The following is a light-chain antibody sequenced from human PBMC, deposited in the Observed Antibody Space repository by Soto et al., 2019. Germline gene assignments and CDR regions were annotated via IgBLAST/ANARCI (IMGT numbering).Light chain of an antibody. CDR1: QSISSW. Sequence: DIQMTQSPSTLSASVGDRVTITCRASQSISSWLDWYQQKPGKAPKLLIYDASNLESGVPSRFSGSGSGTEFTLTISSLQPDDFATYYCQQYNSYPITFGQATRLVI. J-gene: IGKJ5*01. V-gene: IGKV1-5*01. CDR2: DAS. CDR3: QQYNSYPIT.